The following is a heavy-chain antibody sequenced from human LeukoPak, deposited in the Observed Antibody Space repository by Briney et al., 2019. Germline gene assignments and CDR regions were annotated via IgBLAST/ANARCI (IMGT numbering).Heavy chain of an antibody. J-gene: IGHJ5*02. CDR1: GGSINSYY. CDR3: ASMGSSSFFDP. V-gene: IGHV4-59*01. D-gene: IGHD6-13*01. CDR2: IYYSGTT. Sequence: PSETLSLTCTVSGGSINSYYWSWIRQPPGKGLEWIGFIYYSGTTNYNPSLKSRVTISLDTSKKQFSLKLSSVTAADTAVYYCASMGSSSFFDPWGQGTLVTVSS.